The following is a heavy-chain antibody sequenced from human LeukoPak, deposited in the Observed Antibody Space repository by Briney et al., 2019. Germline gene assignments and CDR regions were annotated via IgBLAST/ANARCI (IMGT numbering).Heavy chain of an antibody. CDR2: IFYSGST. D-gene: IGHD5-12*01. CDR1: GVSISSYY. CDR3: ARSRAYDYHFDN. V-gene: IGHV4-59*01. Sequence: SETLSLTCTVSGVSISSYYWSWIRQSPGKGLEWIGYIFYSGSTSYNPSLKSRVTISVDTSKNQFSLKLTSVTAADTAVYYCARSRAYDYHFDNWGQGTLVTVSS. J-gene: IGHJ4*02.